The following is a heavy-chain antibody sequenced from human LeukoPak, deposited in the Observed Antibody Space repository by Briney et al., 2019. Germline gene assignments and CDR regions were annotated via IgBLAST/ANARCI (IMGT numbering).Heavy chain of an antibody. CDR2: IYYSGST. Sequence: NPSETLSLTCTVSGGSISSSSYYWGWIRQPPGKGLEWIGSIYYSGSTYYNPSLKSRVTISVDTSKNQFSLKLSSVTAADTAVYYCARSRITMIERGSHWFDPWGQGTLVTVSS. CDR3: ARSRITMIERGSHWFDP. D-gene: IGHD3-22*01. V-gene: IGHV4-39*07. CDR1: GGSISSSSYY. J-gene: IGHJ5*02.